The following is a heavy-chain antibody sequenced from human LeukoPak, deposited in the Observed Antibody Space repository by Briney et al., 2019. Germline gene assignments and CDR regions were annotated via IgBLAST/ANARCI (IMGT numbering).Heavy chain of an antibody. Sequence: PGGSLRLSCAASGFTFSKFAMTWVRQGPGKGLEWVAAISADETAYYGDSVKGRFTISKDNSKNNLYLQMNNLRGEDTALYFCAKGHGSGSYSHWGQGTLVTVSS. J-gene: IGHJ4*02. CDR3: AKGHGSGSYSH. CDR2: ISADETA. CDR1: GFTFSKFA. V-gene: IGHV3-23*02. D-gene: IGHD3-10*01.